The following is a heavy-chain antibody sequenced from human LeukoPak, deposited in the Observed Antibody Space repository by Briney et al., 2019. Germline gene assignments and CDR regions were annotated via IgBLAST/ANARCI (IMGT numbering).Heavy chain of an antibody. CDR3: ARRRSKYYFDY. J-gene: IGHJ4*02. V-gene: IGHV1-69*04. Sequence: SVKVSCKASGGTFSSYAISWVRQAPGQGLEWMGRIIPILGIANYAQKFQGRVTITADKSTSTAYMELSSLRSEDTAVYYCARRRSKYYFDYWGQGTLVTVSS. CDR1: GGTFSSYA. CDR2: IIPILGIA.